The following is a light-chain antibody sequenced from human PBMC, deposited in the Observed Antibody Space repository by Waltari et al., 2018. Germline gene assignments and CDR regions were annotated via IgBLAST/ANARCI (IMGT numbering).Light chain of an antibody. V-gene: IGKV2-28*01. J-gene: IGKJ4*01. CDR3: MHALQTPLT. CDR1: QSLLHSNGNTY. CDR2: LGS. Sequence: DIVMTQSPLSLPVTPGEPPSISCRPSQSLLHSNGNTYLDWYLQKPRQPPQVLIYLGSNRACGVPDRFRGSGSGTDYTLEISRVEAEDAGVYYCMHALQTPLTFGGGTKVEIK.